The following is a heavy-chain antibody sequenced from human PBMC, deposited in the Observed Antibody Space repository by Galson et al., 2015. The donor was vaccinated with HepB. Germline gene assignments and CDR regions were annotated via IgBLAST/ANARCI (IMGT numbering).Heavy chain of an antibody. Sequence: SLRLSCAASGFTVSSNYMSWVRQAPGKGLEWVSVIYSGGSTYYADSVKGRFTISRDNSKNTLYLQMNSLRAEDTAVYYCARWIQLWSYFDYWGQGTLVTVSS. CDR2: IYSGGST. V-gene: IGHV3-53*01. J-gene: IGHJ4*02. D-gene: IGHD5-18*01. CDR1: GFTVSSNY. CDR3: ARWIQLWSYFDY.